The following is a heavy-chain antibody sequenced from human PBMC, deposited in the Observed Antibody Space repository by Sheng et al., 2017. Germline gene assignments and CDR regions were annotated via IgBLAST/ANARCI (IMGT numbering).Heavy chain of an antibody. J-gene: IGHJ4*02. Sequence: QVQLEESGGGLVKPGGSLRLSCAASGFTFSDYHMSWIRQAPGKGLEWISYISSGATTIYYADSVKGRFTISRDNAENSLYLQMSSLRADDTAVYYCARGPAFFGDYDYWGQGTLVTVSS. CDR2: ISSGATTI. D-gene: IGHD4-17*01. V-gene: IGHV3-11*04. CDR3: ARGPAFFGDYDY. CDR1: GFTFSDYH.